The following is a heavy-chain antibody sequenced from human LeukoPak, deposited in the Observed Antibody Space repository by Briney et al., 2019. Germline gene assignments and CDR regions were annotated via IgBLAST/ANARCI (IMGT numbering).Heavy chain of an antibody. J-gene: IGHJ6*03. Sequence: GGSLRLSCAASGFTFSSYAMSWVRQAPGKGLEWVSAISGSGGSTYYADSVKGRFTISRDNSKNTLYLQMNSLRAEDTAVYYCAKRPMTTGYYYYYYMDVWGKGTTVTVSS. D-gene: IGHD4-11*01. CDR2: ISGSGGST. V-gene: IGHV3-23*01. CDR1: GFTFSSYA. CDR3: AKRPMTTGYYYYYYMDV.